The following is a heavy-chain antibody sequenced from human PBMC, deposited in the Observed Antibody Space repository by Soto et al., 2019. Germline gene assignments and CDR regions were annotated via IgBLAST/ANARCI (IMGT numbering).Heavy chain of an antibody. CDR3: ARDRYSSGWYDLDY. J-gene: IGHJ4*02. CDR1: GLTFSSYG. CDR2: IWYDGSDK. D-gene: IGHD6-19*01. Sequence: QVQLVESGGGVVQPGRSLRLSCAATGLTFSSYGMHWVRQAPGKGLEWVSVIWYDGSDKYYADSVKGRFTISRDNSKNTLYLQMNSLRAEDTAVYYCARDRYSSGWYDLDYWGQGTLVTVSS. V-gene: IGHV3-33*01.